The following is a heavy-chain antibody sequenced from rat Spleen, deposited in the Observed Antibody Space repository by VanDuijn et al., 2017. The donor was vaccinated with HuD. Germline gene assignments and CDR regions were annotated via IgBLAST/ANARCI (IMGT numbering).Heavy chain of an antibody. J-gene: IGHJ2*01. CDR1: GFTFDDYG. V-gene: IGHV5-7*01. CDR3: ARQGYYSNYIYDY. CDR2: ISWGGSST. Sequence: EVKLVESGGGLVQPGRSLKLSCAASGFTFDDYGMAWVRQAPKNGLEWVASISWGGSSTYYPDNVKGRFTISRDNAENTLYLQMDSLRSEDTATYYCARQGYYSNYIYDYWGQGVMVTVSS. D-gene: IGHD1-2*01.